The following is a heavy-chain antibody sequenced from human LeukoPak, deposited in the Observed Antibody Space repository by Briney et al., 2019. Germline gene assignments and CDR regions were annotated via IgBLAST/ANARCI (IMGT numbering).Heavy chain of an antibody. CDR2: IKQDGSEK. CDR1: GFTFSSYW. V-gene: IGHV3-7*03. D-gene: IGHD3-22*01. Sequence: GGSLRLSCAASGFTFSSYWMSWVRQAPGKGLEWVVNIKQDGSEKYYVDSVKGRFTISRDNAKNSQYLQMNSLRAEDTAVYYCARDWYYYDSSGYFYWGQGTLVTVSS. CDR3: ARDWYYYDSSGYFY. J-gene: IGHJ4*02.